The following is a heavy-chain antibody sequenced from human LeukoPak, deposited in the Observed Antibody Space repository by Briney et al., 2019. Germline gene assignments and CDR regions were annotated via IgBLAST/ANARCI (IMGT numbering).Heavy chain of an antibody. Sequence: AGGSLRLSCAASGFTFSTYAMHWVRQAPGKGLEYVSGISNNGGSTYYANSVKGRFTISRDNSKNTLYLQMGSVRAEDMAVYYCARDEYSSGSDYWGQGTLVTVSS. V-gene: IGHV3-64*01. CDR2: ISNNGGST. D-gene: IGHD6-19*01. J-gene: IGHJ4*02. CDR3: ARDEYSSGSDY. CDR1: GFTFSTYA.